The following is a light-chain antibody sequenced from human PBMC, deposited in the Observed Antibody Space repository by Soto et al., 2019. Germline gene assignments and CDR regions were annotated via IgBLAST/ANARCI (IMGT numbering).Light chain of an antibody. CDR2: AAS. CDR1: QSISIY. Sequence: DIQLTQSPSSLSASVGDSITLACRASQSISIYLNWYQVIPGKVPRLLISAASTLQSGVPSRFSGAGSGADFTLNISSLQPDDFATYYCQQSFSNPNFGQGTNVDI. CDR3: QQSFSNPN. V-gene: IGKV1-39*01. J-gene: IGKJ2*01.